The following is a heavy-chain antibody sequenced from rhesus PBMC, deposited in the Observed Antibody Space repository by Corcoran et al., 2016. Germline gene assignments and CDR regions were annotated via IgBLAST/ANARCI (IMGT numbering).Heavy chain of an antibody. Sequence: QVTLKESGPALVKPTQTLTLTCTFSGFPLSTSGMGVGWIRQPPRKTLEWLAHISWNDDKYYRTSLKSRLTISKDTSKNQVVLTMTNMDPVDTATYYCARRWKDTVGTVFDYWGQGVLVTVSS. V-gene: IGHV2-1*01. J-gene: IGHJ4*01. CDR1: GFPLSTSGMG. D-gene: IGHD5-30*01. CDR2: ISWNDDK. CDR3: ARRWKDTVGTVFDY.